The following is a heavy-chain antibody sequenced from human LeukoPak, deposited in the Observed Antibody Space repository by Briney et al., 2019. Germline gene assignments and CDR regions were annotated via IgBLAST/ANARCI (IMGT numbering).Heavy chain of an antibody. CDR3: ATVPRYCSSTSCYYNWFDP. CDR2: FDPEDGET. Sequence: ASVKVSCTVSGYTLTELSMHWVRQAPGKGLEWMGGFDPEDGETIYAQKVQGRVTMTEDTSTDTAYMELSSLRSEDTAVYYCATVPRYCSSTSCYYNWFDPWGQGTMVTVSS. V-gene: IGHV1-24*01. J-gene: IGHJ5*02. D-gene: IGHD2-2*01. CDR1: GYTLTELS.